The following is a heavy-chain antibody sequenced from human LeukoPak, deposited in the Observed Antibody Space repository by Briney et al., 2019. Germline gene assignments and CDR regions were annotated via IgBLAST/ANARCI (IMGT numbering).Heavy chain of an antibody. CDR2: IYYSGST. D-gene: IGHD6-6*01. V-gene: IGHV4-39*01. Sequence: SETLSLTCTVSGGSISSSSYYWGWIRQPPGKGLEWIGSIYYSGSTYYNPSLKSRVTISVDTSKNQFSLKLSSVTAADTAVYYCARSGAEYSSPSGYFDYWGQGTLVTVSS. CDR1: GGSISSSSYY. CDR3: ARSGAEYSSPSGYFDY. J-gene: IGHJ4*02.